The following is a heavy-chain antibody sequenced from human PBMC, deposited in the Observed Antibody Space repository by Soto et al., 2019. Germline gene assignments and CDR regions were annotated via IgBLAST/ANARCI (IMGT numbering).Heavy chain of an antibody. CDR1: GFTFSDSG. D-gene: IGHD4-4*01. V-gene: IGHV3-30*18. Sequence: QVQLVESGGGVVQPGRSLRLSCAASGFTFSDSGMHWVRQAPGKGLEWVAAISHDGSNEFYAESLRARFTISRDNSNSMLYLQMNSLRTEDTALYYCAKCVQYCQGTMCSPEAFDLWGQGTGLTVSS. CDR2: ISHDGSNE. CDR3: AKCVQYCQGTMCSPEAFDL. J-gene: IGHJ3*01.